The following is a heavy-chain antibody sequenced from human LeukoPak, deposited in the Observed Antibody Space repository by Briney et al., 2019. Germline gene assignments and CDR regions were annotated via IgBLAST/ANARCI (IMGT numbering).Heavy chain of an antibody. J-gene: IGHJ4*02. D-gene: IGHD3-22*01. Sequence: GGSLRLSCTASGFTFTSYAMSWVRQAPGKGLEWLSTISDTGDSSHYAGSVQGRLAISRDNSKNTLFLQMNSLRAEDTAVYYCGCRSGGYYDYWGQGTLVTVSS. CDR1: GFTFTSYA. CDR3: GCRSGGYYDY. V-gene: IGHV3-23*01. CDR2: ISDTGDSS.